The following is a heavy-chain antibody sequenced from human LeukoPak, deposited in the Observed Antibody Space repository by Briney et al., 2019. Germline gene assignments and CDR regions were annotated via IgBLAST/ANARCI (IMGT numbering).Heavy chain of an antibody. CDR2: INHSGST. D-gene: IGHD2-2*01. J-gene: IGHJ3*02. Sequence: PSETLSLTCAVHGGSFSGYYWSSIRQPPGKGLEWIGEINHSGSTNYNPSLKSRVTISVDTSKNQFSLKLSSVTAADTAVYYCARAYCSSTSCYLRAFDIWGQGTMVTVSS. CDR3: ARAYCSSTSCYLRAFDI. CDR1: GGSFSGYY. V-gene: IGHV4-34*01.